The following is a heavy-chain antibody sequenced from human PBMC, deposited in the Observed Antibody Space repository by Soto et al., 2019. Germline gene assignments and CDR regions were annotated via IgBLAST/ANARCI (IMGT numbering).Heavy chain of an antibody. CDR1: GFSLSTSGMC. V-gene: IGHV2-70*01. Sequence: SGPTLVNPTQTLTLTCTFSGFSLSTSGMCVSWIRQPPGKALEWLALIDWDDDKYYSTSLKTRLTISKDTSKNQVVLTMTNMDPVDTATYYCARSYGSGSYVDYYYYYGMDVWGQGTTVTVSS. CDR3: ARSYGSGSYVDYYYYYGMDV. J-gene: IGHJ6*02. D-gene: IGHD3-10*01. CDR2: IDWDDDK.